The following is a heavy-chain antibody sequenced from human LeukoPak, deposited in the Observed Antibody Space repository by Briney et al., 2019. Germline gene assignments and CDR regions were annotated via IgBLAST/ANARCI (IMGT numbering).Heavy chain of an antibody. Sequence: GASVKVSCKASGYTFVSFGITWVRQAPGQGLEWMGWISGYNGNQKIEQNFQGRVTMTTDISTSTAYMELGSLRSDDTAVYYCGRVPTVFGVDPEQSHIDHWGHGTLVIVSS. J-gene: IGHJ4*01. CDR3: GRVPTVFGVDPEQSHIDH. D-gene: IGHD3-3*01. CDR2: ISGYNGNQ. V-gene: IGHV1-18*01. CDR1: GYTFVSFG.